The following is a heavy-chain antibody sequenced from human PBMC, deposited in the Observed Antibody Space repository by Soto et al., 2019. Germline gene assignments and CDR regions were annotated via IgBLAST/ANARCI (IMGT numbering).Heavy chain of an antibody. CDR2: ISGSGGST. CDR3: AKNTDATGYCSSTSCAGGDFES. J-gene: IGHJ3*02. CDR1: GFTFSSYA. Sequence: PGGSLRLSCSASGFTFSSYAMSWVRQAPGKGLEWVSAISGSGGSTYYADSVKGRFTISRDNSKNTLYLQMNSLRAEDTAVYYCAKNTDATGYCSSTSCAGGDFESWGQGTMVTV. D-gene: IGHD2-2*01. V-gene: IGHV3-23*01.